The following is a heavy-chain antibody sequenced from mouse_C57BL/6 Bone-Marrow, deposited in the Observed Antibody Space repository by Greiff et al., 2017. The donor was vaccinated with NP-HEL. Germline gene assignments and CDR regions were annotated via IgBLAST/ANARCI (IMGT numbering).Heavy chain of an antibody. D-gene: IGHD2-5*01. CDR1: GFTFSDYY. Sequence: EVKLVESGGGLVQPGGSLKLSCAASGFTFSDYYMYWVRQTPEKRLEWVAYISNGGGSTYYPDTVKGRFTISRDNAKNTLYLQMSRLKSEDTAMYYCARRVYYSNVYAMDYWGQGTSVTVSS. CDR2: ISNGGGST. V-gene: IGHV5-12*01. J-gene: IGHJ4*01. CDR3: ARRVYYSNVYAMDY.